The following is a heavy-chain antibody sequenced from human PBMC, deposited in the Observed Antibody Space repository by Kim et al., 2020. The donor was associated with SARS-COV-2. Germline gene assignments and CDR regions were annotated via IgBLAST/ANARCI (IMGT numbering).Heavy chain of an antibody. Sequence: SETLSLTCSVSGGSMYTSGYYWGWIRQPPGKGLEWIGSVYDSGGTYYNPSLKSRLTISVDTSKKQFSLKLSSVSAADTAIYYCARRNSGWNDAFDVWGQG. J-gene: IGHJ3*01. D-gene: IGHD6-19*01. CDR2: VYDSGGT. V-gene: IGHV4-39*01. CDR3: ARRNSGWNDAFDV. CDR1: GGSMYTSGYY.